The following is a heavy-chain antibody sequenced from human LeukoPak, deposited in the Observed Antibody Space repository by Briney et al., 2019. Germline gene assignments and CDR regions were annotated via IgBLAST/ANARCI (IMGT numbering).Heavy chain of an antibody. CDR2: ISDTGGTT. D-gene: IGHD6-6*01. J-gene: IGHJ4*02. Sequence: GSLRLSCAASGFTFSSYGMSWVRQAPGKGLEWVSGISDTGGTTYYADSVKGRFTISRDNSKNTLYLQMNSLRAEDTAVYYCAKDLKQLANFDYWGQGTLVTVSS. CDR1: GFTFSSYG. V-gene: IGHV3-23*01. CDR3: AKDLKQLANFDY.